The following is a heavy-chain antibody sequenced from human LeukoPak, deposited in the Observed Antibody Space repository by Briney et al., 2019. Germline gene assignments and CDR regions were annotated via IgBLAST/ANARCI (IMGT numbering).Heavy chain of an antibody. CDR2: IIPIFGTA. CDR3: ARDRDGVTGSSGHYYEGHY. J-gene: IGHJ4*02. D-gene: IGHD3-22*01. Sequence: GASVKVSCKASGGTFSSYAISWVPQAPGQGLEWMGGIIPIFGTANYAQKFQGRVTITTDESTSTAYMELSSLRTEDTAVYYCARDRDGVTGSSGHYYEGHYWGQGTLVTVSS. V-gene: IGHV1-69*05. CDR1: GGTFSSYA.